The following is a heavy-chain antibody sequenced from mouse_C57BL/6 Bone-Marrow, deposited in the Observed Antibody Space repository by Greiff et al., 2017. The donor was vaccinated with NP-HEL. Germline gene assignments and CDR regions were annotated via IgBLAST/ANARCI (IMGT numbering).Heavy chain of an antibody. J-gene: IGHJ3*01. Sequence: LKESGPELVKPGASVKISCKASGYAFSSSWMNWVKQRPGKGLEWIGRIYPGDGDTNYNGKFKGKATLTADKSSSTAYMQLSSLTSEDSAVYFCAVITRDAYWGQGTLVTVSA. CDR2: IYPGDGDT. V-gene: IGHV1-82*01. CDR1: GYAFSSSW. D-gene: IGHD1-1*01. CDR3: AVITRDAY.